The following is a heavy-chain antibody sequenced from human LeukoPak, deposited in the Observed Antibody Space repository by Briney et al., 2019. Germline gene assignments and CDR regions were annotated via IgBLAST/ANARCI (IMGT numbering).Heavy chain of an antibody. V-gene: IGHV4-59*01. J-gene: IGHJ6*02. CDR2: NYYSGST. CDR3: ARGIAAAGTYRYYYYGMDV. Sequence: KSSETLSLTCTVSGGSIRDYYWSWIRQAPGKGLEWVGYNYYSGSTNYNPSLKSRVTISVDTSKNQFSLKLSSVTAADTAVYYCARGIAAAGTYRYYYYGMDVWGQGTTVTVSS. D-gene: IGHD6-13*01. CDR1: GGSIRDYY.